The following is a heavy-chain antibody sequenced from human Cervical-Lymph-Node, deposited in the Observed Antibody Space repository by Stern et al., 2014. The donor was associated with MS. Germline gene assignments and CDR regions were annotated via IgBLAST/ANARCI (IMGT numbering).Heavy chain of an antibody. CDR1: GGTFSSYA. Sequence: VQLVESGAEVKKPGASLKVSCKASGGTFSSYAISWVRQAPGQGLEWVGGIIPIFGTAIYAQKFQDRVTITADESTSTAYMELSSLRSEDTAVYYCAVSLGYSSSWLNYYGMDVWGQGTTVTVSS. V-gene: IGHV1-69*01. CDR2: IIPIFGTA. CDR3: AVSLGYSSSWLNYYGMDV. J-gene: IGHJ6*02. D-gene: IGHD6-13*01.